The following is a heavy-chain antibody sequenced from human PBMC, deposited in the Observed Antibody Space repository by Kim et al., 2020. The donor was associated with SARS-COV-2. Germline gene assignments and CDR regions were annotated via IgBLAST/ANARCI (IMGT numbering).Heavy chain of an antibody. CDR1: GYTFTGYY. CDR2: INPNSGGT. D-gene: IGHD1-26*01. V-gene: IGHV1-2*06. Sequence: ASVKVSCKASGYTFTGYYMHWVRQAPGQGLEWMGRINPNSGGTNYAQKFQGRVTMTRDTSISTAYMELSRLRSDDTAVYYCARVQSSLWELSDTYYYYGMDVWGQGTTVTVSS. CDR3: ARVQSSLWELSDTYYYYGMDV. J-gene: IGHJ6*02.